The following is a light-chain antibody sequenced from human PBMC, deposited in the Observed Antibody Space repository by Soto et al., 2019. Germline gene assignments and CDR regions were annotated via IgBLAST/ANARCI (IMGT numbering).Light chain of an antibody. CDR1: QSVSNNY. V-gene: IGKV3-20*01. J-gene: IGKJ1*01. CDR3: QQANSFPWT. Sequence: EIVLTQSPGTLSLSPGEGATLSCRASQSVSNNYLAWYQQKPGQAPRLLIYGASNRATGIPDRFSGSGSGTDFTLTISSLQPEDFATYYCQQANSFPWTFGQGTKVDIK. CDR2: GAS.